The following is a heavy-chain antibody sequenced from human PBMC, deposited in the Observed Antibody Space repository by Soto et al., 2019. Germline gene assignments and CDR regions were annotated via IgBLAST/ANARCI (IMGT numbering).Heavy chain of an antibody. V-gene: IGHV3-30*03. CDR2: ISYDGTKT. Sequence: VQLVESGGGVVQPGRSLRLSCAPSGFTFSGFGMFWVRQAPGKGLEWVTFISYDGTKTYYADSVKGRFTISRDNPKSTLFLQMDSLRVDDTAVYYCAREARWLQPPDYWGQGTLVTVSS. CDR1: GFTFSGFG. CDR3: AREARWLQPPDY. D-gene: IGHD5-12*01. J-gene: IGHJ4*02.